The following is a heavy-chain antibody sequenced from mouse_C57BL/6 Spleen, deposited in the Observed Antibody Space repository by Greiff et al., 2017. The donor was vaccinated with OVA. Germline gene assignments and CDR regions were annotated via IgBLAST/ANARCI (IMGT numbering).Heavy chain of an antibody. CDR2: ISSGSSTI. Sequence: DVKLVESGGGLVKPGGSLKLSCAASGFTFSDYGMHWVRQAPEKGLEWVAYISSGSSTIYYADTVKGRFTISRDNAKNTLFLQMTSLRSEDTAMYYCARPYYYGSSSPFAYWGQGTLVTVSA. CDR1: GFTFSDYG. J-gene: IGHJ3*01. D-gene: IGHD1-1*01. V-gene: IGHV5-17*01. CDR3: ARPYYYGSSSPFAY.